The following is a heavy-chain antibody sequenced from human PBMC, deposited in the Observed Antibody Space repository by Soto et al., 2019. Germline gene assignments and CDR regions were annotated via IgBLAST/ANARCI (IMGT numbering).Heavy chain of an antibody. Sequence: SETLSLTCAVSGGSISGGGFSWSWLRQPPGKGLEWIGYILHTGGTQYNPSLKSRVSMSVDKSKNQFSRHLTSVTAADTAVYYCARLQFGEGFDYWGQGALVTVSS. D-gene: IGHD3-10*01. V-gene: IGHV4-30-2*01. CDR3: ARLQFGEGFDY. CDR2: ILHTGGT. J-gene: IGHJ4*02. CDR1: GGSISGGGFS.